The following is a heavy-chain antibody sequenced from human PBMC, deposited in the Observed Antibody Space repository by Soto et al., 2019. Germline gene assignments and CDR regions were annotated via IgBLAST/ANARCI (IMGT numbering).Heavy chain of an antibody. V-gene: IGHV1-69*01. CDR2: IIPISGTA. J-gene: IGHJ6*02. CDR3: ARSQGSSTSLEIYYYYYYGMDV. CDR1: GGTFSSYA. Sequence: QVQLVQSGAEVKKPGSSVKVSCKASGGTFSSYAISWVRQAPGQGLEWMGGIIPISGTANYAQKFQGRVTITADESTSTAYMELSGLRSVDTAVYYCARSQGSSTSLEIYYYYYYGMDVWGQGTTVTVSS. D-gene: IGHD2-2*01.